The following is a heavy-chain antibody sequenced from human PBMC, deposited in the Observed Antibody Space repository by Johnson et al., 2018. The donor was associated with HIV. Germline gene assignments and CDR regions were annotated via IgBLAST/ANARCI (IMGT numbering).Heavy chain of an antibody. CDR1: GFTFSDHW. CDR2: IKSDGRST. Sequence: VQLVESGGGVVRPGGSLRLSCAGSGFTFSDHWMYWVRQAPGKGLVWVSRIKSDGRSTNYADSVKGRFTISRDNAKNTLYLQMNSLRAEDTAVYYCVRGLDIWGQGTEVTVSS. V-gene: IGHV3-74*02. CDR3: VRGLDI. J-gene: IGHJ3*02.